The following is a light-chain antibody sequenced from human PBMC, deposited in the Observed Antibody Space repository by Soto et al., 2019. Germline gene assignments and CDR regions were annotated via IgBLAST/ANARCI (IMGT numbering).Light chain of an antibody. Sequence: SYELTQPPSVSVAPGQTARITCGGNDIARKTVHWYQQKPGQAPVLVVYDDDERPSGIPERFSGSNSGNTATLTISRVEAGDEADYYWQVWDISSDHHVFGTGTKVTVL. CDR1: DIARKT. J-gene: IGLJ1*01. CDR3: QVWDISSDHHV. V-gene: IGLV3-21*02. CDR2: DDD.